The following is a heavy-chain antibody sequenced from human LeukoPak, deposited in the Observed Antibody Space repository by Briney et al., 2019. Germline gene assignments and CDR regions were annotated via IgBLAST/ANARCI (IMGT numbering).Heavy chain of an antibody. CDR3: ARQMDRVSSFDY. D-gene: IGHD2-8*01. CDR2: IYYTGSI. Sequence: SETLSLTCTVSGGSISGYHWSWIRQPPGKGLEWIGYIYYTGSIDYNPSLKNRVTISVDTSKNQFSLKLSSVTAADTAVYYCARQMDRVSSFDYWGQGTLVTVSS. CDR1: GGSISGYH. V-gene: IGHV4-59*08. J-gene: IGHJ4*02.